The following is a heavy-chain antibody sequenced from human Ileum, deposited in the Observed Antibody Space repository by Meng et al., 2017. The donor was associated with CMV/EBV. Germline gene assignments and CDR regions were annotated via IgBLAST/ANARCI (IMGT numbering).Heavy chain of an antibody. CDR1: GFSFLSYS. CDR2: ISSSSSNR. J-gene: IGHJ4*02. Sequence: GGSLRLSCAASGFSFLSYSMNWVRQAPGKGLEWVSFISSSSSNRYYADSVKGRFTISRDNAKNSLYLQMNSLRAEDMALYYCAKGQYRFIAARLDYWGQGTLVTVSS. V-gene: IGHV3-21*04. D-gene: IGHD6-6*01. CDR3: AKGQYRFIAARLDY.